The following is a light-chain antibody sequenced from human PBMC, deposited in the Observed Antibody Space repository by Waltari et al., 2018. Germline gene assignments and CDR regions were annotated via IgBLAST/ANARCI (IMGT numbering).Light chain of an antibody. CDR3: MQGTHWPYT. CDR2: KVS. Sequence: DVVMTQSPLSLPVTLGQPASISCRSSQSLVYSDGNMYLNLFQLRPGQSPRRLINKVSTRDSGVPDRFSGSGSGTDFTLKISRVEAEDVGIYYCMQGTHWPYTFGQGTKLEIK. CDR1: QSLVYSDGNMY. J-gene: IGKJ2*01. V-gene: IGKV2-30*01.